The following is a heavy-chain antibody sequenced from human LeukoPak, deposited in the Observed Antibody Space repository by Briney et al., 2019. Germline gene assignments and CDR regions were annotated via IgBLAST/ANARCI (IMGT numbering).Heavy chain of an antibody. D-gene: IGHD2-21*02. J-gene: IGHJ2*01. Sequence: PSDTLSLTCTLSGGSISSYYWSWTRQPPGKGLEWIGYIYYRGSTNYNPSLKSRVTIAVDTSKNQFSLKLSSVTAADTAVYSCARRAPPQGPYPPWDSSLRVTAPWYFDLWGRGTLVTVSS. V-gene: IGHV4-59*07. CDR2: IYYRGST. CDR1: GGSISSYY. CDR3: ARRAPPQGPYPPWDSSLRVTAPWYFDL.